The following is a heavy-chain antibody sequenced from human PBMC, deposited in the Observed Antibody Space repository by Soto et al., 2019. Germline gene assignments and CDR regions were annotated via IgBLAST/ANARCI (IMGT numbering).Heavy chain of an antibody. CDR1: GFTFSSYG. CDR2: ISYDGSNK. D-gene: IGHD3-22*01. CDR3: EKDETYYYDRSGYYGPFDY. V-gene: IGHV3-30*18. J-gene: IGHJ4*02. Sequence: PGGSLRLSCAASGFTFSSYGIHWVRQAPGKGLEWVALISYDGSNKYYADSVKGRFTISRDNSKNTLYLQMNSLRAEDTAMYYCEKDETYYYDRSGYYGPFDYWGQGTLVTVSS.